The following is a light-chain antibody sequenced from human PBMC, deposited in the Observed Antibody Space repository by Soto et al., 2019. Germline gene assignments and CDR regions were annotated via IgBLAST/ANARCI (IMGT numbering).Light chain of an antibody. V-gene: IGKV3-15*01. CDR3: QQYGSSPRT. CDR2: GAS. CDR1: QSISDT. Sequence: EIVMTQSPATLSVSPGGRATLSCRASQSISDTLAWYQQKPGQAPRLLIHGASTRAPGFPARFSGSGSGTDLTLTISRLEPEDFAVYYCQQYGSSPRTFGQGTKVDIK. J-gene: IGKJ1*01.